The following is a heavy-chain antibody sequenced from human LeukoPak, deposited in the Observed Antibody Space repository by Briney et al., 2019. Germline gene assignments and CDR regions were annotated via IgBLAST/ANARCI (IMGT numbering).Heavy chain of an antibody. J-gene: IGHJ4*02. CDR2: IKDDGTEK. CDR3: TRERLYGASALDY. D-gene: IGHD4-17*01. V-gene: IGHV3-7*01. CDR1: GFTFSTSA. Sequence: PGGSLRLSCAASGFTFSTSAMNWVRQAPGKGLERVAQIKDDGTEKFYLDSLRGRFTISRDNSKDSLYLHINSLRAEDTAVYYCTRERLYGASALDYSGQGIVVTVSS.